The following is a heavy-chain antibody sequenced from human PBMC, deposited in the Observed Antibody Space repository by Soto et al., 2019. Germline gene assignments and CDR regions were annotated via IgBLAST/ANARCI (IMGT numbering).Heavy chain of an antibody. V-gene: IGHV3-23*01. J-gene: IGHJ4*02. CDR2: ISGSGGST. CDR1: GFTFSSYA. CDR3: AKDAPDPTFDY. Sequence: EVQLLESGGGLVQPGGSLRLSCAASGFTFSSYAMSWVRQAPGKGLEWVSAISGSGGSTYYADSVKGRFTIARDNTKNKLNQQMNSLKAEDTDVYYCAKDAPDPTFDYWGQGTLVTVSS.